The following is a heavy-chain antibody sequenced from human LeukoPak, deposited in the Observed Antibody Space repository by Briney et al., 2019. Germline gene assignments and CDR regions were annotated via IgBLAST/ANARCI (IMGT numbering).Heavy chain of an antibody. CDR3: AKVSPQWLAPDAFDI. J-gene: IGHJ3*02. CDR1: GFTFSSFG. D-gene: IGHD6-19*01. CDR2: ISGSGRST. Sequence: PGGSLRLSCAASGFTFSSFGMHWVRQAPGKGLEWVSAISGSGRSTYYADSVKGRFTISRDNSKNTLYLQMNSLRAEDTAVYYCAKVSPQWLAPDAFDIWGQGTMVTVSS. V-gene: IGHV3-23*01.